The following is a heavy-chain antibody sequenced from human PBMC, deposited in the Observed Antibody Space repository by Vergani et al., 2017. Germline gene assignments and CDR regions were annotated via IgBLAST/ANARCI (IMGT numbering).Heavy chain of an antibody. V-gene: IGHV3-23*01. J-gene: IGHJ6*02. CDR2: ISGSGGST. Sequence: EVQLLESGGDLVQPGGSLRLSCAASGFTFNHYAMNWVRQAPGKGLEWVSGISGSGGSTYYACSVNGRFTISRDSSKNTLYLQMNSRSAGDTAVYYCAKANHRNSGYDYLFYYHAMDVWGQGTTVTVSS. D-gene: IGHD5-12*01. CDR1: GFTFNHYA. CDR3: AKANHRNSGYDYLFYYHAMDV.